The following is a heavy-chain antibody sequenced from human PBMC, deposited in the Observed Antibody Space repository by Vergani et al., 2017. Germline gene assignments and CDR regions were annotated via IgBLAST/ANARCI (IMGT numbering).Heavy chain of an antibody. Sequence: QVQLVQSGAEVKKPGSSVKVSCKASGGTFSSYAISWVRQAPGQGLEWMGRIIPILGIANYAQKFQGRVTITADKSTSTAYMELSSLRSEDMAVYYCARXGYEYGYNLKYYYYGMDVWGQGPTVTVSS. J-gene: IGHJ6*02. D-gene: IGHD5-24*01. CDR1: GGTFSSYA. CDR3: ARXGYEYGYNLKYYYYGMDV. V-gene: IGHV1-69*04. CDR2: IIPILGIA.